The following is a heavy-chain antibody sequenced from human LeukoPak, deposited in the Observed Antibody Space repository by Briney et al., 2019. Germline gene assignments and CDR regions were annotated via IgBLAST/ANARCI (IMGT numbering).Heavy chain of an antibody. V-gene: IGHV4-39*07. Sequence: SETLSLTCTVSGRSISSSSYYWGWIRQPPGKGLEWIGSIYYSGSTYYNPSLKSRVTISVDTSKNQFSLKLSSVTAADTAVYYCARLLGYYGSGGNYWGQGTLVTVSS. CDR3: ARLLGYYGSGGNY. CDR1: GRSISSSSYY. J-gene: IGHJ4*02. CDR2: IYYSGST. D-gene: IGHD3-10*01.